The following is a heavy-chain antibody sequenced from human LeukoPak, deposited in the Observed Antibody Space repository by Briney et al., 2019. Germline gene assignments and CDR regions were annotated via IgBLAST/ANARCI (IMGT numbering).Heavy chain of an antibody. CDR1: GDSINSYY. V-gene: IGHV4-59*08. CDR2: MYHSGGT. CDR3: ARLPHCSYYDSSRRGWYFDP. J-gene: IGHJ2*01. D-gene: IGHD3-22*01. Sequence: SETLSLTCTVSGDSINSYYWSWIRQPPGKGLEWIGYMYHSGGTNYSPSLKSRLTISVDTSNNQFSLNLSSVTAADTAVYYCARLPHCSYYDSSRRGWYFDPWGRGTLGTVSS.